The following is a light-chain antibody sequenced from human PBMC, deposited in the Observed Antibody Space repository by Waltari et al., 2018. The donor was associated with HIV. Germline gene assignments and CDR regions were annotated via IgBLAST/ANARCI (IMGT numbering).Light chain of an antibody. CDR2: DDI. J-gene: IGLJ2*01. Sequence: SYVPTQPPSVSVAPGQTARITCGGNNIGSKSVNWYQQKPGQAPVLVIYDDIGRPSGIPGRFSGSNTGDTATLTISRVESGDEADEYCQVWDSSSDHLFGGGTKVTVL. V-gene: IGLV3-21*02. CDR1: NIGSKS. CDR3: QVWDSSSDHL.